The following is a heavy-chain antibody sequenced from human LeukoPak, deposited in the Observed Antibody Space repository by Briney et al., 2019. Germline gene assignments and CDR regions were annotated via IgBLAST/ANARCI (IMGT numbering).Heavy chain of an antibody. CDR1: GYSISSGYY. CDR3: ARVGPGDYRPRGAFDI. V-gene: IGHV4-38-2*02. J-gene: IGHJ3*02. CDR2: IYHSGST. Sequence: SETLSLTCTVSGYSISSGYYWGWIRQPPGKGLEWIGSIYHSGSTYYNPSLKSRVTISVDTSKNQFSLKLSSVTAADTAVYYCARVGPGDYRPRGAFDIWGQGTMVTVSS. D-gene: IGHD4-17*01.